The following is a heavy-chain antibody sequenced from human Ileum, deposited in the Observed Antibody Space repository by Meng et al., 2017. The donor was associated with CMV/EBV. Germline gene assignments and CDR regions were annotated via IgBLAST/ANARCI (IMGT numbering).Heavy chain of an antibody. CDR2: VNLGDGST. Sequence: KASGYFGTGYYIHWVRQAPGQGLEWMGLVNLGDGSTDYPQKFRGRVTMIRDTSTSTVYMELSSLTSDDTAVYYCAREQVGHDYKMFDYWGQGTLVTVSS. CDR3: AREQVGHDYKMFDY. CDR1: GYFGTGYY. V-gene: IGHV1-46*01. J-gene: IGHJ4*02. D-gene: IGHD4/OR15-4a*01.